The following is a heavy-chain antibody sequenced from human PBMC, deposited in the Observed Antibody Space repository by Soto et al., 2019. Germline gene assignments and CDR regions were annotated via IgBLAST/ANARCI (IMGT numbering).Heavy chain of an antibody. J-gene: IGHJ4*01. CDR3: AKEVAVAGDLDY. Sequence: GGSLRLSCVASGFTFSSYGIHWVRQAQGKGREWVGVISSDGETKYYADSVKGRFTISRDNSKNTLYLQMDSLRPEDTAVYYCAKEVAVAGDLDYWGHGTLVTVSS. CDR1: GFTFSSYG. D-gene: IGHD6-19*01. V-gene: IGHV3-30*18. CDR2: ISSDGETK.